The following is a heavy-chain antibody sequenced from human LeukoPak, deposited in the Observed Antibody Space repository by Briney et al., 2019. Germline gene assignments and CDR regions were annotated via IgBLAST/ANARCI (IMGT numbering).Heavy chain of an antibody. D-gene: IGHD1-1*01. V-gene: IGHV3-7*05. CDR3: AREGRTNGMDV. J-gene: IGHJ6*02. CDR1: GFTFSIYW. Sequence: GGSLRLSCAASGFTFSIYWMSWVRQPPGKGLEWVANMNQDGSEKNYVDSVKGRFTISRDNAKNSLYLQMTSLRAEDTAVYFCAREGRTNGMDVWGQGTTVTVSS. CDR2: MNQDGSEK.